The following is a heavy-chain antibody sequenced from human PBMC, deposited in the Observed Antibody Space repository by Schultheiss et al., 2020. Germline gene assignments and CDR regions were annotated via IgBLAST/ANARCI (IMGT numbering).Heavy chain of an antibody. CDR3: ASLAPIAAAGDWFDP. CDR1: GFSFSNHW. Sequence: GGSLRLSCAASGFSFSNHWMHWVRQVPGKGLVWVSRINGDGSDTGYADFAKGRVTISRDNAKNSLYLQMNSLRAEDTAVYYCASLAPIAAAGDWFDPWGQGTLVTVSS. CDR2: INGDGSDT. V-gene: IGHV3-74*01. D-gene: IGHD6-13*01. J-gene: IGHJ5*02.